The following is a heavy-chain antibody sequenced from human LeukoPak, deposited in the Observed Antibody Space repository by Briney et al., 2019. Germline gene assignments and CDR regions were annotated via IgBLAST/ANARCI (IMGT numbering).Heavy chain of an antibody. J-gene: IGHJ4*02. V-gene: IGHV3-13*01. CDR3: ARVRSDSSGWYHVLD. D-gene: IGHD6-19*01. CDR2: IGTAGNT. CDR1: GLTFSNYD. Sequence: GGSLRLSCAASGLTFSNYDMHWVRQGTGKSLEWVSAIGTAGNTAYAGSVQGRFTISRENAKNSLYLQMNSLRAGDTAVYYCARVRSDSSGWYHVLDWGQGTLVTVSS.